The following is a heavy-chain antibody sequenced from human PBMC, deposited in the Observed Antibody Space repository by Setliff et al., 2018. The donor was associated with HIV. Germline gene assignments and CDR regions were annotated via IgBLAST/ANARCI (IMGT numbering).Heavy chain of an antibody. CDR3: ARVGEQWLGYYYYMDV. J-gene: IGHJ6*03. D-gene: IGHD6-19*01. CDR2: IIPISGTV. V-gene: IGHV1-69*05. Sequence: SVKVSCKASGGTFSSYAISWVRQAPGQGLEWMGGIIPISGTVNYAQKFWGRVTITTHESTSTAYMELSSLRFDDTAMYYCARVGEQWLGYYYYMDVWGKGTTVTVSS. CDR1: GGTFSSYA.